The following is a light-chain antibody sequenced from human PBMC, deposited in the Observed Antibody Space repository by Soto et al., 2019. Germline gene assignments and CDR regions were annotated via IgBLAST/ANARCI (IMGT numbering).Light chain of an antibody. CDR1: QSLLYSANKKNY. Sequence: DIVMTQSPDSLAVALGETATINCKSSQSLLYSANKKNYLAWYQQKPGQPPKLLFYWASTRESGVPDRFNGGGSGTVFTLTISSLQAEDVAVYYCHQYYSLTPPWTFGQGTKVEV. CDR2: WAS. V-gene: IGKV4-1*01. CDR3: HQYYSLTPPWT. J-gene: IGKJ1*01.